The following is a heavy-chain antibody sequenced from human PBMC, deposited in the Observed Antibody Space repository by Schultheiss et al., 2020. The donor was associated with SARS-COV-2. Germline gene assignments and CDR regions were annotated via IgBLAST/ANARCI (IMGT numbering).Heavy chain of an antibody. Sequence: GESLKISCAASGFTFSSYAMHWVRQAPGKGLEWVAVISYDGSNKYYADSVKGRFTISRDNAKNSLYLQMNSLRAEDTAVYYCARDSRGKSVFDYWGQGTLVTVSS. J-gene: IGHJ4*02. V-gene: IGHV3-30*04. D-gene: IGHD6-25*01. CDR1: GFTFSSYA. CDR2: ISYDGSNK. CDR3: ARDSRGKSVFDY.